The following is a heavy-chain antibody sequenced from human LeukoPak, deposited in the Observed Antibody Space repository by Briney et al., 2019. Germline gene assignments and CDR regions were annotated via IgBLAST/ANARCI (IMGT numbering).Heavy chain of an antibody. V-gene: IGHV3-48*03. CDR3: AREVYSGYDIFDY. CDR1: GFTFSSYG. J-gene: IGHJ4*02. CDR2: ISSSGSTT. Sequence: GGSLRLSCAASGFTFSSYGMNWVRQAPGKGLEWVSYISSSGSTTYYADSVKGRFTISRDNAKNSLYLQMNSLRAEDTAVYYCAREVYSGYDIFDYWGQGTLVTVSS. D-gene: IGHD5-12*01.